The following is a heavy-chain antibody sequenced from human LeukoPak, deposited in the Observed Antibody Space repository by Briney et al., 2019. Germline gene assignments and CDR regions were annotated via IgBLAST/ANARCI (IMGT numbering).Heavy chain of an antibody. CDR3: AKVHWSSWYYY. D-gene: IGHD6-13*01. CDR2: ISGSGGST. V-gene: IGHV3-23*01. Sequence: GGSLRLSCAASGFTFNSYAMTWVRQAPGKRLEWVSAISGSGGSTYYADSVKGRFTISRDTSKNTLYLQMNSLRAEDTAVYYCAKVHWSSWYYYWGQGTLVTVSS. CDR1: GFTFNSYA. J-gene: IGHJ4*02.